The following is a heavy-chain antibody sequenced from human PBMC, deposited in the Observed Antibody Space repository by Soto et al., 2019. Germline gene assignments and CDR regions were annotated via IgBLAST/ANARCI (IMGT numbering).Heavy chain of an antibody. CDR3: ARRDVAAADKRADYYYGMDV. V-gene: IGHV4-39*01. D-gene: IGHD6-13*01. Sequence: SSETLSLTCTVSGGSISSSSYYWGWIRQPPGKGLEWIGSIYYSGSTYYNPSLKSRVTISVDTSKDQFSLKLSSVTAADTAVYYCARRDVAAADKRADYYYGMDVWGQGTTVTVSS. J-gene: IGHJ6*02. CDR1: GGSISSSSYY. CDR2: IYYSGST.